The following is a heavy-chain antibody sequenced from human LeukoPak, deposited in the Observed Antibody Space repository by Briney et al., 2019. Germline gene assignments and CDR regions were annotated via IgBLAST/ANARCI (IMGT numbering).Heavy chain of an antibody. CDR1: GYTFTGYY. Sequence: ASVKVSCKASGYTFTGYYMHWVRQAPGQGLEWMGWINPNSGGTNYAQKFQGRVTLTRDTSINTAYMELSSLRSDDTAVYYCARAKLDDCGGVCDQYFQHWGQGTLVTVSS. D-gene: IGHD2-21*02. CDR3: ARAKLDDCGGVCDQYFQH. V-gene: IGHV1-2*02. J-gene: IGHJ1*01. CDR2: INPNSGGT.